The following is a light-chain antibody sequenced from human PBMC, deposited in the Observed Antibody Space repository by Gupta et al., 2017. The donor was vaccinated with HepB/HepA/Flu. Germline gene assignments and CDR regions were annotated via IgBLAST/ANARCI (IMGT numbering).Light chain of an antibody. Sequence: EIVLTQSPGALSLSPGERSALSCRASQSVSSSYLAWYQQRPGQAPRLLIYGASSRAPGISDRFSGSGTGIDFTLTISRLEREDFGVYNCEHESSSPWTFGQRTKVEIK. V-gene: IGKV3-20*01. CDR1: QSVSSSY. CDR2: GAS. CDR3: EHESSSPWT. J-gene: IGKJ1*01.